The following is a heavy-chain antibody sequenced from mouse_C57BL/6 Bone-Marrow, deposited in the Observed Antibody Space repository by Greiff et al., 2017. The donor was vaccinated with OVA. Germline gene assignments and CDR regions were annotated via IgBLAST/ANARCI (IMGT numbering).Heavy chain of an antibody. CDR3: AREGTGSYWYCDV. CDR1: GYTFTSYW. Sequence: QVQLQQPGTELVKPGASVKLSCKASGYTFTSYWMHWVKQRPGHGLEWIGNINPSNGGTNYNEKFKSKAKLTVDNSSSTPYMQLSSLTSDDSAGYYCAREGTGSYWYCDVWGTGTTVTVSS. D-gene: IGHD4-1*01. J-gene: IGHJ1*03. CDR2: INPSNGGT. V-gene: IGHV1-53*01.